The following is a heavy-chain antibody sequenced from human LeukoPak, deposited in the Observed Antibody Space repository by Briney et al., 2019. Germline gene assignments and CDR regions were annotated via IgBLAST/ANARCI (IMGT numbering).Heavy chain of an antibody. V-gene: IGHV3-23*01. CDR2: ITGGGGST. Sequence: PGGSLRLSCAASGFTFSSYAMTWFRQAPGKGLEWVSTITGGGGSTYYADSVKGRFTISRDNSKDTLYLLMNSLRAKDTAVYYCAKGVFATPGAPWGQGTLVTVSS. CDR3: AKGVFATPGAP. J-gene: IGHJ5*02. D-gene: IGHD6-13*01. CDR1: GFTFSSYA.